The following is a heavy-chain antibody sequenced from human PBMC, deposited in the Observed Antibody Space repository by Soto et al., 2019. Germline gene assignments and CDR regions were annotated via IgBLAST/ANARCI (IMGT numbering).Heavy chain of an antibody. D-gene: IGHD1-26*01. CDR2: ISRNSGSI. CDR3: AKDWSRYYDAFDI. Sequence: EVQLVESGGGLVQPGRSLRLSCAASGFTFDDYAMHWVRQAPGKGLEWVSGISRNSGSIGYADSVKGRFTISRDNAKNSLYLQMNSLRAEDTALYYCAKDWSRYYDAFDIWGQGTMVTVSS. CDR1: GFTFDDYA. V-gene: IGHV3-9*01. J-gene: IGHJ3*02.